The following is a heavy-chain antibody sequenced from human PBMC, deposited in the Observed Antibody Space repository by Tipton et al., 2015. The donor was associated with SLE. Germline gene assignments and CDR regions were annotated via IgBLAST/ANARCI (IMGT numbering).Heavy chain of an antibody. CDR3: ARDTYYAFDY. CDR2: IYYSGSP. D-gene: IGHD3-10*01. V-gene: IGHV4-39*07. Sequence: TLSLTCTVSGGSITISGYYWGWIRQAPGKGLEWIGSIYYSGSPNYNSSLKSRLTISVDTSKNQFSLKVTSVTAADTAVYYCARDTYYAFDYWGQGRLVTVSS. J-gene: IGHJ4*02. CDR1: GGSITISGYY.